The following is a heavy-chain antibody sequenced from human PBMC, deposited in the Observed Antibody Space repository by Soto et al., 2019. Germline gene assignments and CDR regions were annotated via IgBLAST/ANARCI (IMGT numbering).Heavy chain of an antibody. J-gene: IGHJ3*02. Sequence: GGSLRLSCAASGFTFSSYGMHWVRQAPGKGLEWVAVISYDGTNNYYTESVKGRFTISRDNSKNTLFLQMNSLRAEDTVVFFCAKGDCSGGSCYLSAFDIWGQGTMVTVSS. D-gene: IGHD2-15*01. CDR1: GFTFSSYG. CDR2: ISYDGTNN. V-gene: IGHV3-30*18. CDR3: AKGDCSGGSCYLSAFDI.